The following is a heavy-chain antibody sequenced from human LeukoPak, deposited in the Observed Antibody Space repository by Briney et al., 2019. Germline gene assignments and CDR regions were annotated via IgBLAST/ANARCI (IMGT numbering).Heavy chain of an antibody. CDR1: GFTFSSYA. V-gene: IGHV3-23*01. Sequence: GGSLRLSCAASGFTFSSYAMSWVRLAPGKGLEWVSAISGSGGSTYYADSVKGRFTISRDNSKNTLYLQMNSLRAEDTAVYYCATSAGSSSSWEFDYWGQGTLVTVSS. CDR2: ISGSGGST. J-gene: IGHJ4*02. CDR3: ATSAGSSSSWEFDY. D-gene: IGHD6-13*01.